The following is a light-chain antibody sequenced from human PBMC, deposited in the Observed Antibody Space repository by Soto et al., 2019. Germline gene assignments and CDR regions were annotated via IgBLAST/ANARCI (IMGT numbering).Light chain of an antibody. CDR3: QQYNNWPPYT. CDR1: QSVSRN. CDR2: TAS. Sequence: EIVITQSPATLSVSRGERATLSCRASQSVSRNLAWYQQKPGQAPRLLIYTASTRATGIPARFSGSGSGTEFTLTISSLQSEDSAVYYCQQYNNWPPYTFGQGTKVDIK. V-gene: IGKV3-15*01. J-gene: IGKJ2*01.